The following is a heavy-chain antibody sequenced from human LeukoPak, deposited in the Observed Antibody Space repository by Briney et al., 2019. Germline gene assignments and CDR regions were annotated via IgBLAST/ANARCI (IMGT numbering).Heavy chain of an antibody. V-gene: IGHV1-18*01. D-gene: IGHD3-22*01. Sequence: ASVKVSCKASGYTFTSYGISWVRQAPGQGLEWMGWISAYNGNTNYAQKLQGRVTMTTDTSTSTAYMELRSLRSDDTAVYYCARAIRYYDSSGFYYTFDYWGQGTLVTVSS. J-gene: IGHJ4*02. CDR1: GYTFTSYG. CDR2: ISAYNGNT. CDR3: ARAIRYYDSSGFYYTFDY.